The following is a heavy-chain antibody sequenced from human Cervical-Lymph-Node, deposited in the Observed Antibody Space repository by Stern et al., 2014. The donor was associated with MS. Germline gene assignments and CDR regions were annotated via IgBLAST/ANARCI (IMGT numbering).Heavy chain of an antibody. CDR2: INTDASRT. Sequence: EMQLVESGGGLVQRGGSLRLSCAASGFTFSTYWMHWVRQVPGKGLVWVARINTDASRTSYADSVKGRFTISRDNAKNMLYLQMDSLRADDTAVYYCARDRQWEISGPSDYWGPGTLVTVSS. D-gene: IGHD1-26*01. CDR1: GFTFSTYW. CDR3: ARDRQWEISGPSDY. V-gene: IGHV3-74*01. J-gene: IGHJ4*02.